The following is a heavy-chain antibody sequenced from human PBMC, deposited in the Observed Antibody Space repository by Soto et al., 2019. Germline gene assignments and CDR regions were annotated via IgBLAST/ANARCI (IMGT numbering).Heavy chain of an antibody. CDR3: ARSQGSSTSLEIDYYCYYGMDV. CDR1: GGTFSSYA. D-gene: IGHD2-2*01. J-gene: IGHJ6*02. V-gene: IGHV1-69*01. CDR2: IIPISDTT. Sequence: QVQLVQSGAEVKKPGSSVKVSCKASGGTFSSYAISWVRQAPGQGLEWMGGIIPISDTTNYAQKFQGRVTITVDEYTSTAYMELSSLRSEDTAVYYCARSQGSSTSLEIDYYCYYGMDVWGQGTTVTVSS.